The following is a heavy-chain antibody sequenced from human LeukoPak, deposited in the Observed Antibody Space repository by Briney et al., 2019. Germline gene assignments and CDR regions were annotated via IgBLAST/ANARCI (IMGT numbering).Heavy chain of an antibody. CDR1: GFTFSSYW. J-gene: IGHJ3*02. CDR2: IKQDGSEK. V-gene: IGHV3-7*01. Sequence: SGGSLRLSCAASGFTFSSYWMSWVRQAPGKGLEWVANIKQDGSEKYYVDSVKGRFTISRDNAKNSLYLQMNSLRAEDTAVYYCARDSSVGVATITDAFDIWGQGTMVTVSS. CDR3: ARDSSVGVATITDAFDI. D-gene: IGHD5-12*01.